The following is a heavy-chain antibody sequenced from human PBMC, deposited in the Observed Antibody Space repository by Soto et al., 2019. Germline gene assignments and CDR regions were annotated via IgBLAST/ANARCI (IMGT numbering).Heavy chain of an antibody. CDR1: GFTFSSYG. Sequence: GGSLRLSCAASGFTFSSYGMHWVRQAPGKGLEWVAVIWYDGSNKYYADSVKGRFTISRDNSKNTLYLQMNSLRAEDTAVYYCAREEQYYYGSGSYPDYWGQGTLVTVSS. CDR2: IWYDGSNK. D-gene: IGHD3-10*01. CDR3: AREEQYYYGSGSYPDY. J-gene: IGHJ4*02. V-gene: IGHV3-33*01.